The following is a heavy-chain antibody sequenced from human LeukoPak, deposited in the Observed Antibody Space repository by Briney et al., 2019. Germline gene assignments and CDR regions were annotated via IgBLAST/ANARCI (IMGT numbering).Heavy chain of an antibody. CDR1: GFTFSSSA. J-gene: IGHJ4*02. Sequence: GGSLRLSCAASGFTFSSSAMSWVRQVPGKGLEWVSGISASGGSTSYADSVRGRFTISRDNSKNTLYVQMNSLRDEDTAVYYCVREDYGSAIKCPDYWGQGTLVTVSS. CDR3: VREDYGSAIKCPDY. CDR2: ISASGGST. D-gene: IGHD4-17*01. V-gene: IGHV3-23*01.